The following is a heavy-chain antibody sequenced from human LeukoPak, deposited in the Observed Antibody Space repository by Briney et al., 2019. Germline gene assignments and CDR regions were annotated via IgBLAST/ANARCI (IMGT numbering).Heavy chain of an antibody. J-gene: IGHJ6*03. CDR3: ASASHSIYYYYMDV. V-gene: IGHV4-59*01. CDR1: GGSISSYY. CDR2: IYYSGST. D-gene: IGHD3-3*02. Sequence: PSETLSLTRTVSGGSISSYYWSWIRQPPGKGLEWIGYIYYSGSTNYNPSLKSRVTISVDTSKNQFSLKLSSVTAADTAVYYCASASHSIYYYYMDVWGKGTTVTVSS.